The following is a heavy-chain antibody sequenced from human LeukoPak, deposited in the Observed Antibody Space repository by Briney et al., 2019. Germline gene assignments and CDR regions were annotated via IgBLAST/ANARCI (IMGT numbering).Heavy chain of an antibody. CDR3: AKREGYSIFDY. J-gene: IGHJ4*02. D-gene: IGHD5-24*01. Sequence: GGSPRLSCAASGFTFSNYWMSWVRQAPGKGLEWVANMKQDGSEIYYADSVKGRFTIARDNAKNSLYLQMNNLRAEDTAVYYCAKREGYSIFDYWGQGTLVTVSS. CDR2: MKQDGSEI. V-gene: IGHV3-7*03. CDR1: GFTFSNYW.